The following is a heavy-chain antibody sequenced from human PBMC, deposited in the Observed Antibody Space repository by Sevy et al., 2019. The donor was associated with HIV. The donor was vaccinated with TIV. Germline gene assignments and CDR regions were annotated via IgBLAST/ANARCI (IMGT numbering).Heavy chain of an antibody. J-gene: IGHJ4*02. Sequence: GGSLRLSCAASGFSFSDAYMTWVRQAPVKGLEWVAHIKSKIHGETTDYAAPVKGRFTISRDNSKSTLYLQMNGLKTEDTAVYYCTIDPVHFLWGQGTLVTVSS. D-gene: IGHD6-6*01. CDR1: GFSFSDAY. V-gene: IGHV3-15*01. CDR2: IKSKIHGETT. CDR3: TIDPVHFL.